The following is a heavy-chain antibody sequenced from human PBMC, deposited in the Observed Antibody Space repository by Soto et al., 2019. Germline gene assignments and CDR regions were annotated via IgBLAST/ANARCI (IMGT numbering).Heavy chain of an antibody. V-gene: IGHV4-30-4*01. CDR3: ARASGYSSSSEFDY. Sequence: SETLSLTCTVSGGSISSGDYYWSWIRQPPGKGLEWIGYIYYSGSTYYNPSLKSRVTISVDTSKNQFSLKLSSVTAADTAVYYCARASGYSSSSEFDYWGQGTLVTVSS. J-gene: IGHJ4*02. CDR1: GGSISSGDYY. CDR2: IYYSGST. D-gene: IGHD6-6*01.